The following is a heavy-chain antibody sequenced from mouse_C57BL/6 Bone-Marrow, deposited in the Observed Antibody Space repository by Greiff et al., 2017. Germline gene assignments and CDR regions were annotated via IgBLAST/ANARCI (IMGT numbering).Heavy chain of an antibody. CDR2: ISYDGSN. V-gene: IGHV3-6*01. CDR1: GYSITSGYY. J-gene: IGHJ2*01. Sequence: EVQLQESGPGLVKPSQSLSLTCSVTGYSITSGYYWNWIRQFPGNKLEWMGYISYDGSNNYNPSLKNRISITRDTSKNQFFLKLNSVTTEDTATYYCARGRLLNYFDYWGQGTTLTVSS. D-gene: IGHD2-3*01. CDR3: ARGRLLNYFDY.